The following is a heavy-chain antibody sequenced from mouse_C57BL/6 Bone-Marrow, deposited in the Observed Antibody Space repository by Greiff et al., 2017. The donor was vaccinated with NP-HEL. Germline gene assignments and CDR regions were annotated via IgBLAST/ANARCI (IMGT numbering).Heavy chain of an antibody. D-gene: IGHD1-1*01. CDR2: IRSKSNNYAT. J-gene: IGHJ1*03. CDR3: VRLHYYGSSDWYFDV. V-gene: IGHV10-1*01. CDR1: GFSFNTYA. Sequence: EVKVEESGGGLVQPKGSLKLSCAASGFSFNTYAMNWVRQAPGKGLEWVARIRSKSNNYATYYADSVKDRFTISRDDSESMLYLQMNNLKTEDTAMYYCVRLHYYGSSDWYFDVWGTGTTVTVSS.